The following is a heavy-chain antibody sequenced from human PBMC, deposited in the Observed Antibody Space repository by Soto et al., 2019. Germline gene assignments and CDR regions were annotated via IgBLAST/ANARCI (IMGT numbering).Heavy chain of an antibody. J-gene: IGHJ5*01. CDR2: IIAILGIA. CDR3: GLRYYDGSSSSLQYCLDP. V-gene: IGHV1-69*02. CDR1: GGTFSIYT. Sequence: SVKVSCKASGGTFSIYTISWVRQAPGQGLEWMGRIIAILGIANYAQKFQGRVTITADKSTSTAYMELSSLRSDDTAVYYCGLRYYDGSSSSLQYCLDPWGQGTMVTVSS. D-gene: IGHD3-22*01.